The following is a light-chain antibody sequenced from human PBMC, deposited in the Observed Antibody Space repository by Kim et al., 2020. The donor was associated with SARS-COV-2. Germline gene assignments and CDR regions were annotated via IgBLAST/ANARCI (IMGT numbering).Light chain of an antibody. CDR2: FDR. V-gene: IGLV3-21*04. Sequence: APGQTARITCEGNNRASKTVQGYQQRPGQLPVLVIYFDRDRPSGIPDRFSGSNSGNTATLTISRVEAGDEAFYHCQVWDTSADHPVFGGGTQLTVL. CDR1: NRASKT. CDR3: QVWDTSADHPV. J-gene: IGLJ2*01.